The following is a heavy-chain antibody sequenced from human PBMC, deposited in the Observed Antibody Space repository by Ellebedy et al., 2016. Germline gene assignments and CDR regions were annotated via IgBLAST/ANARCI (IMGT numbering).Heavy chain of an antibody. CDR1: GYTFTGYY. V-gene: IGHV1-2*02. CDR2: INPNSGGT. J-gene: IGHJ4*02. D-gene: IGHD2-15*01. CDR3: ARGYCSGGSCYRGPLDY. Sequence: ASVKVSXKASGYTFTGYYMHWVRQAPGQGLEWMGWINPNSGGTNYAQKFQGRVTMTRDTSISTAYMELSRLRSDDTAVYYCARGYCSGGSCYRGPLDYWGQGTLVTVSS.